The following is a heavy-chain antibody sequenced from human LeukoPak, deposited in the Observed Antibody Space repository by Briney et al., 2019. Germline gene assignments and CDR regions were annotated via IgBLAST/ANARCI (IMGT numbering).Heavy chain of an antibody. Sequence: GGSLTLSCVASGCTFSNYAMGWVRQPPGKGLEWVSGITGSGCSTYYADSVKGRFTIPRDNSKSTLYLQMNSLRDDDTAVYYCAKKRVDDRPPLHWGQGTLVTVSS. J-gene: IGHJ4*02. CDR1: GCTFSNYA. CDR2: ITGSGCST. V-gene: IGHV3-23*01. D-gene: IGHD6-25*01. CDR3: AKKRVDDRPPLH.